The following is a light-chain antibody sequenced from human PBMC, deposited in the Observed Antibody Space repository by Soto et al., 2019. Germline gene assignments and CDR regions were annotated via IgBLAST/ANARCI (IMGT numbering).Light chain of an antibody. CDR2: EVT. V-gene: IGLV2-23*02. CDR1: GSDIGIYIL. Sequence: VLTQPASVSGSPGQSITISCTGTGSDIGIYILVSWYQQPPGKAPKLIIYEVTNRPSGVSSRFSGSKSGNTASLTIFGLQAEDDADYYCCSYAPTRASYVFGTGTKVTVL. CDR3: CSYAPTRASYV. J-gene: IGLJ1*01.